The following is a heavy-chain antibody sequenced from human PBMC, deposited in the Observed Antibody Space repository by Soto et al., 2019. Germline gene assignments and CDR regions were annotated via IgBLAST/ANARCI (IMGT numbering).Heavy chain of an antibody. D-gene: IGHD5-18*01. CDR3: ARERYSYGLGRY. CDR2: ISGSSSTI. V-gene: IGHV3-48*01. J-gene: IGHJ4*02. Sequence: PGGSLRLSCAASGFTFSNYNMNWVRQAPGKGLEWVSYISGSSSTIYYADSVKGRFTISRDNAKNSLYLQMNSLRAEDTAVYYCARERYSYGLGRYWGQGTLVTVSS. CDR1: GFTFSNYN.